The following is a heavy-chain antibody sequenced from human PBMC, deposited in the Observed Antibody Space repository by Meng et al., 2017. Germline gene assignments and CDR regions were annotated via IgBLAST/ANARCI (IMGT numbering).Heavy chain of an antibody. Sequence: GSLRLSCAVSGYSISSGYYWGWIRQPPGKGLEWLGSIYHSGSTYYNPSLKSRVTISVDTSKNQFSLKLSSVTAADTAVYYCARLWKGGDYEDVDDWGQGTLVTVSS. CDR2: IYHSGST. V-gene: IGHV4-38-2*01. CDR3: ARLWKGGDYEDVDD. J-gene: IGHJ4*02. D-gene: IGHD4-17*01. CDR1: GYSISSGYY.